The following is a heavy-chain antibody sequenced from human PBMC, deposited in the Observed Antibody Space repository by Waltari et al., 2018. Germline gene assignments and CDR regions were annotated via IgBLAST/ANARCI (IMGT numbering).Heavy chain of an antibody. CDR2: MQYRGST. D-gene: IGHD4-17*01. CDR3: GRIAFGDDGGYFQY. Sequence: QLQLQESGPGLVRPSETLSLTCPVSGGSITTNYTWAWIRQPPGKGLEWMGNMQYRGSTFYNPSLMSRVTISLDTSKNQFSLTLTSVDAADTAVYFCGRIAFGDDGGYFQYWGQGTLVTVSS. V-gene: IGHV4-39*01. J-gene: IGHJ1*01. CDR1: GGSITTNYT.